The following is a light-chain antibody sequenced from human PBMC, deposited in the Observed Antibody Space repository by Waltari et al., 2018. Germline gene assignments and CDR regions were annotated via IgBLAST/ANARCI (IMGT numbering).Light chain of an antibody. Sequence: QSVLTQPPSVSAAPGQGVTISCSGRSSNIGDGFVSLYQQFPGTPPKLLIFDNRKRPSGVPDRFSGSKSGTSATLGITGLQTGDEADYYCGTWDSSLSSYVFGSGTRVTVL. V-gene: IGLV1-51*01. CDR1: SSNIGDGF. CDR2: DNR. J-gene: IGLJ6*01. CDR3: GTWDSSLSSYV.